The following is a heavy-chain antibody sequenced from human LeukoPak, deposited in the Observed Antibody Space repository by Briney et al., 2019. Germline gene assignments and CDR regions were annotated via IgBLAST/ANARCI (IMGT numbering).Heavy chain of an antibody. D-gene: IGHD3-9*01. CDR1: GFTFSSYA. CDR2: ISGSGGST. J-gene: IGHJ4*02. Sequence: GGSLRLSCAASGFTFSSYAMSWVRQAPGKGLEWVSAISGSGGSTYYADSVKGRFTTSRDNSKNTLYLQMNSLRAEDTAVYYCAKDQYYDILTGYEGNFFDYWGQGTLVTVSS. CDR3: AKDQYYDILTGYEGNFFDY. V-gene: IGHV3-23*01.